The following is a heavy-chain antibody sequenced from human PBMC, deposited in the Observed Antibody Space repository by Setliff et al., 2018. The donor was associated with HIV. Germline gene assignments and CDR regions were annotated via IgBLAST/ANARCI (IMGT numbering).Heavy chain of an antibody. D-gene: IGHD6-6*01. CDR3: ARSSRSSPFWFDY. Sequence: PSETLSLTCTVSGGSINNDIYFWTWIRQRPGEGLEWIGYIYYSGSTHSNPSLKSRLTISVDTSSNQFSLKLNSVTAADTAIYYCARSSRSSPFWFDYWGLGTLVTVS. V-gene: IGHV4-31*03. CDR1: GGSINNDIYF. CDR2: IYYSGST. J-gene: IGHJ4*01.